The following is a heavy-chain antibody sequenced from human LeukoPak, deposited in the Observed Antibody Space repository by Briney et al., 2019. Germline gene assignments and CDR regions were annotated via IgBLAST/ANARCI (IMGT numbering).Heavy chain of an antibody. Sequence: SETLSLTCAVYGGSFSGYYWSWIRQPPGKGLEWIGEINHSGSTNYNPSLKSRVTISVDTSKNQFSLKLSSVTAADTAVYYCARSSIAARPGRHFDYWGQGTLVTVSS. CDR1: GGSFSGYY. CDR2: INHSGST. CDR3: ARSSIAARPGRHFDY. V-gene: IGHV4-34*01. D-gene: IGHD6-6*01. J-gene: IGHJ4*02.